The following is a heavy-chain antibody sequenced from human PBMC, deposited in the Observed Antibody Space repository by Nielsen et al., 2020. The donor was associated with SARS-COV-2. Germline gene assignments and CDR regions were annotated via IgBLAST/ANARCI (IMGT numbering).Heavy chain of an antibody. D-gene: IGHD2-15*01. CDR3: ARGARSGHYYFDY. CDR1: GGSISSYY. Sequence: GSLRLSCTVSGGSISSYYWGWIRQPPGRGLEWIGTIYYSGSTYYNPSLKSRVTISVDTSKNQFSLKLSSVTAADTAVYYCARGARSGHYYFDYWGQGTLVTVSS. V-gene: IGHV4-39*01. J-gene: IGHJ4*02. CDR2: IYYSGST.